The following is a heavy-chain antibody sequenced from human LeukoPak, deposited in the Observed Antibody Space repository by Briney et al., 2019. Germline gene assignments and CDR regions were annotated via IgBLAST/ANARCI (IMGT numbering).Heavy chain of an antibody. CDR2: IYHSGST. Sequence: PSETLSLTCAVSGYSISSDYYWGWSRQPPGKGLGWIGSIYHSGSTYYNPPLKSRVTTAVDTTNNQFSQRPSSVTAADTAVYYCARLIVVPAAIPWWYFDLWGRGTLLTVSS. J-gene: IGHJ2*01. D-gene: IGHD2-2*02. CDR1: GYSISSDYY. V-gene: IGHV4-38-2*01. CDR3: ARLIVVPAAIPWWYFDL.